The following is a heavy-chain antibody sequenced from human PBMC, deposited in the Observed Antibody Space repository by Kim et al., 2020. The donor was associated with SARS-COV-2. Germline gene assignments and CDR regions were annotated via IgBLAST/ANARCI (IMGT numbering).Heavy chain of an antibody. D-gene: IGHD6-19*01. J-gene: IGHJ4*02. CDR3: VKSESAASGWYYFDY. CDR2: ISSNGGST. V-gene: IGHV3-64D*06. Sequence: GGSLRLSCSASGFTFSSYAMHWVRQAPGKGLEYVSAISSNGGSTYYADSVKGRFTISRDNSKNTLYLQMSSLRAEDTAVYYCVKSESAASGWYYFDYWGQGTLVTVSS. CDR1: GFTFSSYA.